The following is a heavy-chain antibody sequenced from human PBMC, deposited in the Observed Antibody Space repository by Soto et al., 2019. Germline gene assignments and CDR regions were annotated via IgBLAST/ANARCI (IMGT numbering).Heavy chain of an antibody. CDR1: VYTFTSYA. V-gene: IGHV1-3*01. CDR3: ASSGSYWGIDY. Sequence: ASVKVSCKASVYTFTSYAMHWVRQAPGQRLEWMGWINAGNGNTKYSQKFQGRVTITGDTSASTAYMELSSLRSEDTAVYYCASSGSYWGIDYWGQGTLVTVSS. CDR2: INAGNGNT. J-gene: IGHJ4*02. D-gene: IGHD1-26*01.